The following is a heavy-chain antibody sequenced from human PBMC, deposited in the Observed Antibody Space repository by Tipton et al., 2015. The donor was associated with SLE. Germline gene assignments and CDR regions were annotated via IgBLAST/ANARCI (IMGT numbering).Heavy chain of an antibody. V-gene: IGHV4-34*01. Sequence: TLSLTCAVYGGSFSGYYWSWIRQPPGKGLEWIGEINHSGSTNYNPSLKSRVTISVGTSKNQFSLKLSSVTAADTAVYYCARPAASGAFDIWGQGTMVTVSS. CDR2: INHSGST. D-gene: IGHD6-13*01. CDR1: GGSFSGYY. J-gene: IGHJ3*02. CDR3: ARPAASGAFDI.